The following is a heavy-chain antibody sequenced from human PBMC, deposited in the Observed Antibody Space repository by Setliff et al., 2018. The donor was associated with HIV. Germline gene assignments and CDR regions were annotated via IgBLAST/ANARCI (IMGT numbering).Heavy chain of an antibody. V-gene: IGHV4-34*01. CDR2: INHRGTT. D-gene: IGHD1-1*01. Sequence: SETLSLTCAVYGGSFTTYYWSWIRQPPGKGLEWIGEINHRGTTNSNPSLKRRVTISVDTSKSQFSLRPSSVTAADTAVYYCARPRLWRDAFDIWGQGAMVTVSS. J-gene: IGHJ3*02. CDR3: ARPRLWRDAFDI. CDR1: GGSFTTYY.